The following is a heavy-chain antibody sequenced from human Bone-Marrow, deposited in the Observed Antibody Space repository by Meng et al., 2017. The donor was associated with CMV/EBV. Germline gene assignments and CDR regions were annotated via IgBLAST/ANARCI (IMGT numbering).Heavy chain of an antibody. CDR2: SNTSGGSR. J-gene: IGHJ4*02. Sequence: LTSYKMDWVREGPGQGLGWKGISNTSGGSRSYAQELQGKVTMTRDTSTSTVYMELSSLRSEDTAVYYCATHLGDYDSSGYYYPGYFDYWGQGTLVTVSS. D-gene: IGHD3-22*01. CDR3: ATHLGDYDSSGYYYPGYFDY. V-gene: IGHV1-46*04. CDR1: LTSYK.